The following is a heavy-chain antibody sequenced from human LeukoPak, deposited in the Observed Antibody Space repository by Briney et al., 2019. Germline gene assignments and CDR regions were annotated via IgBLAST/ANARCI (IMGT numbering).Heavy chain of an antibody. J-gene: IGHJ4*02. D-gene: IGHD3-22*01. CDR1: GFTFSSYG. V-gene: IGHV3-23*01. CDR3: ARRAGDYSHPYDY. Sequence: GGTLRLSCAASGFTFSSYGMSWVRQAPGKGLEWVSAISGSGGSTYYADSVKGRFTISRDNSKNTVHLQMNSLRAEDTAMYYCARRAGDYSHPYDYWGQGTLVTVSS. CDR2: ISGSGGST.